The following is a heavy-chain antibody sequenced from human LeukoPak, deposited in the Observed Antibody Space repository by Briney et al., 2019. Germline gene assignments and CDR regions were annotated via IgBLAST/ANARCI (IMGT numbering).Heavy chain of an antibody. J-gene: IGHJ4*02. CDR1: GFTFDDYA. CDR3: AKTYYDFWSGPYLFDY. CDR2: ISWNSGSI. V-gene: IGHV3-9*01. Sequence: GRSLRLSCAASGFTFDDYAMHWVRQAPGKGLEWVSGISWNSGSIGYADSVKGRFTISRDNAKNSLYLQMNSLRAEDTALYYCAKTYYDFWSGPYLFDYWGQGTLVTASS. D-gene: IGHD3-3*01.